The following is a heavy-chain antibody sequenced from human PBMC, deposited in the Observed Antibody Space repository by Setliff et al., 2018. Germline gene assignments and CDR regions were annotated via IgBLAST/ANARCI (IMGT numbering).Heavy chain of an antibody. CDR1: GYSISSGYY. D-gene: IGHD6-19*01. Sequence: SETLSLTCTVSGYSISSGYYWGWIRQPPGKGLEWIGSIYHSGSTYYNPSLKSRVTISVDASKNQFSLKLSSVTAADTAVYYCARVGDSSGWYFSRYFDYWGQGTLVTVSS. CDR2: IYHSGST. CDR3: ARVGDSSGWYFSRYFDY. V-gene: IGHV4-38-2*02. J-gene: IGHJ4*02.